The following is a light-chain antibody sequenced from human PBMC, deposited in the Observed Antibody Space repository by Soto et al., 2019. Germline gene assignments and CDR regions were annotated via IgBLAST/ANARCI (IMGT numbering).Light chain of an antibody. Sequence: QSVVSQPPSASATPGQRVTISCSGSDSNIGSNFVYWYQQLAGTAPKLLVFRNDQRPSGVPDRISGSKSGTSASLAISGLRSEDEADYYCSSYTSITTHVVFGGGTKVTVL. V-gene: IGLV1-47*01. CDR2: RND. CDR3: SSYTSITTHVV. J-gene: IGLJ2*01. CDR1: DSNIGSNF.